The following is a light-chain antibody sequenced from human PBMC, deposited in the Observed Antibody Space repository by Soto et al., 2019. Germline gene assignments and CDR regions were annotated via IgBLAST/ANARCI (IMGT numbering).Light chain of an antibody. CDR3: CSYASSSPYV. CDR1: SSDLGGYNF. V-gene: IGLV2-14*01. Sequence: QSVLTQPASVSGSPGQSITISCTGTSSDLGGYNFVSWYQHHPGKAPKLMIFQVSNRPSAVSNRFSGSTSGNTASLTISGLQTEDEADYYCCSYASSSPYVFGTGTKVTVL. J-gene: IGLJ1*01. CDR2: QVS.